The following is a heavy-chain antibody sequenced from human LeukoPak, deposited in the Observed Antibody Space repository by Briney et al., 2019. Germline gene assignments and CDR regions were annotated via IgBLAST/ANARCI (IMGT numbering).Heavy chain of an antibody. CDR1: GGSISSSNYY. J-gene: IGHJ4*02. Sequence: SETLSLTCTVSGGSISSSNYYWGWSRQPPGKGLEWIGTIYYSGYTYYNPPLKSRVTISVDTSKNQFSLKLSSVTAADTAVYYCARAGYYDSSGYYLDYWGQGTLVTVSS. CDR2: IYYSGYT. D-gene: IGHD3-22*01. V-gene: IGHV4-39*01. CDR3: ARAGYYDSSGYYLDY.